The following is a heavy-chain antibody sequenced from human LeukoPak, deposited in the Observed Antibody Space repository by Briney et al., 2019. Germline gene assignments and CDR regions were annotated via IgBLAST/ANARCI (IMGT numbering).Heavy chain of an antibody. V-gene: IGHV3-33*01. J-gene: IGHJ4*02. D-gene: IGHD2-21*02. CDR3: VRAARSGLQVRSPAYFDF. CDR1: GFTFNSYG. CDR2: IWYDGSNK. Sequence: GGSLRLSCAASGFTFNSYGMQWVRQAPGKGLEGVAFIWYDGSNKYYTDSVKGRFTIYRDNAENSLYLQISSLTAEDTAVYYCVRAARSGLQVRSPAYFDFWGQGTVVPVSS.